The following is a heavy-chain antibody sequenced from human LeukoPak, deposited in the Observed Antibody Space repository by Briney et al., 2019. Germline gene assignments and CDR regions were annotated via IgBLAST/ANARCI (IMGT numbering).Heavy chain of an antibody. D-gene: IGHD2-15*01. CDR3: ARKTPRFGDYDY. CDR1: GFTFSTYA. J-gene: IGHJ4*02. CDR2: ISYDGSNK. V-gene: IGHV3-30*14. Sequence: TGRSLRLSCAASGFTFSTYAMHWVRQAPGKGLEWVAVISYDGSNKYYADSVKGRFTISRDNSKNTLYLQMNSLRAEDTAVYYCARKTPRFGDYDYWGQGTLVTVSS.